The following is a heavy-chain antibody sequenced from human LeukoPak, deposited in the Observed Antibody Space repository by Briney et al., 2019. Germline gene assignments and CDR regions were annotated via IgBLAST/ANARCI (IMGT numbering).Heavy chain of an antibody. CDR2: ISTSGSHI. D-gene: IGHD3-22*01. CDR1: GVTFSSYS. CDR3: ARSSGYYYYNGMDV. V-gene: IGHV3-21*01. Sequence: GGSLRLSCAASGVTFSSYSMNWVRQAPGKGLEWVSSISTSGSHIYFPDSVKGRFTISRDNSKNSLYLQMNSLRAEDTAVYCCARSSGYYYYNGMDVWGQGTTVTVSS. J-gene: IGHJ6*02.